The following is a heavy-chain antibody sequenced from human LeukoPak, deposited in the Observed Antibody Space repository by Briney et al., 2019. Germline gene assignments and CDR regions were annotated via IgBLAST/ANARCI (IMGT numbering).Heavy chain of an antibody. J-gene: IGHJ4*02. CDR2: ISSSSSYK. CDR3: ARDNQWLVLAY. Sequence: GGSLRLSCAASGFTFSSYSMNWVRQAPGKGLEWVSSISSSSSYKYYADSVKGRFTISRDNAKNSLYLQMNSLRAEDTAVYYCARDNQWLVLAYWGQGTLVTVSS. D-gene: IGHD6-19*01. CDR1: GFTFSSYS. V-gene: IGHV3-21*01.